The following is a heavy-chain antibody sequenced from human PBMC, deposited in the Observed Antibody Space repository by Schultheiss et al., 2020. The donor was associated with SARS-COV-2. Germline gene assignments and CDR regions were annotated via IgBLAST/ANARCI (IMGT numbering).Heavy chain of an antibody. D-gene: IGHD6-13*01. J-gene: IGHJ5*02. CDR2: ISYTGST. Sequence: SETLSLTCTVSGGSISSYYWSWIRQPPGKGLEWIGYISYTGSTNYNPSLKSRVTISVDTSKNQFSLKLSSVTAADTAVYYCARHPYSSSWYKGENWFDPWGQGTLVTVSS. CDR1: GGSISSYY. V-gene: IGHV4-59*08. CDR3: ARHPYSSSWYKGENWFDP.